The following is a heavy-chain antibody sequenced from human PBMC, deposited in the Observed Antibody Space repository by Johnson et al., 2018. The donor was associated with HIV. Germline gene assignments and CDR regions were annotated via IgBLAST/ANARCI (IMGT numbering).Heavy chain of an antibody. D-gene: IGHD6-6*01. CDR3: ARDRVIAARLNAFDI. CDR2: IYSGGST. Sequence: VQLVESGGGLIQPGGSLRLSCAASGFTVSSNYMSWVRQAPGKGLEWVSVIYSGGSTYYADSVKGRFTISRDNSKNTLYLQMNSLRAEDTAVYYCARDRVIAARLNAFDIWGQGTMVTVSS. V-gene: IGHV3-53*01. J-gene: IGHJ3*02. CDR1: GFTVSSNY.